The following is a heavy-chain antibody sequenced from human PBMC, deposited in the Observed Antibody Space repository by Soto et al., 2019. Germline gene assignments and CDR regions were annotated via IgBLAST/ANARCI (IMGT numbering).Heavy chain of an antibody. J-gene: IGHJ4*02. Sequence: GASVKVSCKVSGYTLTELSMHWVRQAPGKGLEWMGGFDPEDGETIYAQKFQGRVTMTEDTSISTAYMELSRLRSDDTAVYYCARDPRARRGNYWGQGTLVTVSS. V-gene: IGHV1-24*01. D-gene: IGHD3-16*01. CDR3: ARDPRARRGNY. CDR2: FDPEDGET. CDR1: GYTLTELS.